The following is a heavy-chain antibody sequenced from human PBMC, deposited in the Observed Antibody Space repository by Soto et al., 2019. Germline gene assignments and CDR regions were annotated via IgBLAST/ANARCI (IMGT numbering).Heavy chain of an antibody. CDR1: GDSISSGGYS. Sequence: TLSLTCTVSGDSISSGGYSWSWIRQPPGKGLEWIGYIYHSGSTYYNPSLKSRVTISVDRSKNQFSLKLSSVTAADTAVYYCARVGTSWWFDPWGQGTLVTVSS. CDR3: ARVGTSWWFDP. J-gene: IGHJ5*02. D-gene: IGHD1-1*01. CDR2: IYHSGST. V-gene: IGHV4-30-2*01.